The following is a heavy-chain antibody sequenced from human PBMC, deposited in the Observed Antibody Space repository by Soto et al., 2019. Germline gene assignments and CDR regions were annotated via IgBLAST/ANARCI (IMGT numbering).Heavy chain of an antibody. D-gene: IGHD5-12*01. Sequence: SVKVSCKASGGTFSSYTISWVRQAPGQGLEWMGRIIPILGIANYAQKFQGRVTITADKSTSTAYMEPSSLRSEDTAVYYCARDKEKGLRWRGPYYYYYYMDVWGKGTTVTVSS. CDR3: ARDKEKGLRWRGPYYYYYYMDV. J-gene: IGHJ6*03. V-gene: IGHV1-69*04. CDR2: IIPILGIA. CDR1: GGTFSSYT.